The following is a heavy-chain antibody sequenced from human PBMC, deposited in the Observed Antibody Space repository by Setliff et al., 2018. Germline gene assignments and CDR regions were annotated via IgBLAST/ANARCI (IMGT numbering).Heavy chain of an antibody. CDR2: IMDGRDT. D-gene: IGHD3-10*01. CDR1: GESSSGYY. J-gene: IGHJ4*02. CDR3: ARHATYYYGSGNLPFDH. Sequence: TSETLSLTCAIYGESSSGYYWSWIRQSPGKTLEWIGEIMDGRDTVYNPSLNSRVTISFDTSRNQFPLELSSVTAADTAVYYCARHATYYYGSGNLPFDHWAQGSLVTVSS. V-gene: IGHV4-34*12.